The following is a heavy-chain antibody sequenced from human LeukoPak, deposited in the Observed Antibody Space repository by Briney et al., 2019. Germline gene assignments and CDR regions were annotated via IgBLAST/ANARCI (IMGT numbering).Heavy chain of an antibody. V-gene: IGHV4-59*05. CDR2: IYYSGST. J-gene: IGHJ4*02. D-gene: IGHD6-19*01. CDR1: DASISNYY. CDR3: ARTCSIAVASGPYYFDY. Sequence: PSETLSLTCTVSDASISNYYWSWIRQPAGKGLEWIGSIYYSGSTYYNPSLKSRVTISVDTSKNQFSLKLSSVTAADTAVYYCARTCSIAVASGPYYFDYWGQGTLATVSS.